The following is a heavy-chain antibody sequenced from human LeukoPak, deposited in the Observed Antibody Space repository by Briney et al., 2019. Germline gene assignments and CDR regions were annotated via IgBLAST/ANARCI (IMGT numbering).Heavy chain of an antibody. Sequence: GGSLRLSCAASGFTFRNYGMSWVRQAPGKGLEWVSLINWDGGTTYYGDSVKGRFTISRDNSKNSLYLQMNSLRTDDTAFYYCAKDFRAIAVAGTYYFDYWGQGTLVTVSS. J-gene: IGHJ4*02. D-gene: IGHD6-19*01. CDR2: INWDGGTT. V-gene: IGHV3-43*02. CDR3: AKDFRAIAVAGTYYFDY. CDR1: GFTFRNYG.